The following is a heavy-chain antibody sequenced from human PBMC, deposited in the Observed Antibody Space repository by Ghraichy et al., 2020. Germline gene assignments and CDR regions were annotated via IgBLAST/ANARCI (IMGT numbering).Heavy chain of an antibody. Sequence: GGSLRLSCAASGFTFSSYAMSWVRQAPGKGLEWVSAISGSGGSTYYADSVKGRFTISRDNSKNTLYLQMNSLRAEDTAVYYCAKAAITMIVVPPGQNYWGQGTLVTVSS. CDR1: GFTFSSYA. J-gene: IGHJ4*02. CDR3: AKAAITMIVVPPGQNY. D-gene: IGHD3-22*01. V-gene: IGHV3-23*01. CDR2: ISGSGGST.